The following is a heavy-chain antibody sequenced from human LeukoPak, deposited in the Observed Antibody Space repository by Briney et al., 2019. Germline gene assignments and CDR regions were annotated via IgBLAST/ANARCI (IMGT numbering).Heavy chain of an antibody. CDR2: IYTSGST. CDR1: GYSISSGYY. V-gene: IGHV4-4*07. Sequence: SETLSLTCTVSGYSISSGYYWSWIRQPAGKGLEWIGRIYTSGSTNYNPSLKSRVTMSVDTSKNQFSLKLSSVTAADTAVYYCASDKGYCSGGSCYSNWFDPWGQGTLVTASS. D-gene: IGHD2-15*01. CDR3: ASDKGYCSGGSCYSNWFDP. J-gene: IGHJ5*02.